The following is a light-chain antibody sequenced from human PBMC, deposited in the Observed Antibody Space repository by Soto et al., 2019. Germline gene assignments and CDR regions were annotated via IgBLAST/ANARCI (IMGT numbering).Light chain of an antibody. CDR1: QSVGSN. CDR3: QQYNNWS. CDR2: AAS. J-gene: IGKJ5*01. Sequence: EVVMTQSPATLSFSPCERATLSCRASQSVGSNLAWYQQKPGQAPRLLIYAASTRATGIPARFSGSGSGTEFTLTISSLQSEDFAVYYCQQYNNWSFGQGTRLEIK. V-gene: IGKV3-15*01.